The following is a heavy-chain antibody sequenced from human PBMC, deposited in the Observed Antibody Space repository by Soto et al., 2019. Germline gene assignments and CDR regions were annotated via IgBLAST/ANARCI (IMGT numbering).Heavy chain of an antibody. V-gene: IGHV4-31*03. CDR1: GAPISSGGFY. Sequence: QVRLQESGPGLVRPSQTLSLTCNVSGAPISSGGFYWSWIRQHPGKGPEWIGYIYNSGTTFYNPSLGRRVTMSLDATKNPFSLELRSVTGADTAVYYCAREPISTPRGVTQVDPWGQGTQVTVSS. J-gene: IGHJ5*02. D-gene: IGHD3-10*01. CDR3: AREPISTPRGVTQVDP. CDR2: IYNSGTT.